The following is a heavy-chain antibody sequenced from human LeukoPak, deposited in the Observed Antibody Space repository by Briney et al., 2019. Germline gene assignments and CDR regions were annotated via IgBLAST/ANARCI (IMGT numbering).Heavy chain of an antibody. D-gene: IGHD3-3*01. CDR3: ARGPVNYDFWSGYYPFDY. J-gene: IGHJ4*02. CDR1: GGTFSSYA. CDR2: IIPIFGTA. V-gene: IGHV1-69*13. Sequence: ASVKVSCKASGGTFSSYAISWVRQAPGQGLEWMGRIIPIFGTANYAQKFQGRVTITADESTSTAYMELSSLRSEDTAVYYCARGPVNYDFWSGYYPFDYWGQGTLVTVSS.